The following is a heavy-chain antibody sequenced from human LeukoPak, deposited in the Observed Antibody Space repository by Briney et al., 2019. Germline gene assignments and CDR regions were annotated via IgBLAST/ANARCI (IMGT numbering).Heavy chain of an antibody. Sequence: PSETLSLTCTVSGGSISSSSYYWGWIRQPPGKGLEWIGSIYYSGSTYCNPSLKSRVTISVDTSKNQFSLKLSSVTAADTAVYYCARRPYASGSYSYWGQGALVTVSS. CDR1: GGSISSSSYY. D-gene: IGHD3-10*01. CDR2: IYYSGST. V-gene: IGHV4-39*07. J-gene: IGHJ4*02. CDR3: ARRPYASGSYSY.